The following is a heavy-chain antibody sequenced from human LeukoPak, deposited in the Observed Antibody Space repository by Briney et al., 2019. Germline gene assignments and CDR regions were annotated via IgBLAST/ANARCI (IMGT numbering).Heavy chain of an antibody. V-gene: IGHV3-9*01. D-gene: IGHD3-22*01. CDR1: GFTFDDYA. CDR3: AKAGGVDYYDSSGYEL. Sequence: GGSLRLSCAASGFTFDDYAMHWVRQAPGKGLEWVSGISWNSGSIGYADSVKGRFTISRDNAKNSLYLQMNSLRAEDTALYYCAKAGGVDYYDSSGYELWGQGILVTVSS. J-gene: IGHJ4*02. CDR2: ISWNSGSI.